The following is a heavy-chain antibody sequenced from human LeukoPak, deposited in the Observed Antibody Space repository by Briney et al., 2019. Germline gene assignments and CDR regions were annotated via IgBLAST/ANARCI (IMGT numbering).Heavy chain of an antibody. CDR2: IYHSGTT. J-gene: IGHJ4*02. CDR3: ARAYYFDDSGGYVYFDY. V-gene: IGHV4-38-2*01. D-gene: IGHD3-22*01. CDR1: GYSISSGYY. Sequence: PSETLSLTCAVSGYSISSGYYWGWIRQPPGKGLEWIESIYHSGTTYYNPSLKSRVTISVDTSKNQFSLKLTSETASDTAVYYCARAYYFDDSGGYVYFDYWGQGTLVTVSS.